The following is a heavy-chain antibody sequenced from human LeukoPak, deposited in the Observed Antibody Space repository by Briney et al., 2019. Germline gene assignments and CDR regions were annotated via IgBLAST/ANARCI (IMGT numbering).Heavy chain of an antibody. CDR1: GFTFSVYW. V-gene: IGHV3-7*01. Sequence: QAGGSLRLSCAASGFTFSVYWLSWVRQAPGKGLEWVANIKPDGSEKYYVDSVKGRFTISRDNAKNSLYLQMNSLRAEDTAVYYCARVRSGSSSWPRYFDYWGQGTLVTVSS. J-gene: IGHJ4*02. CDR2: IKPDGSEK. CDR3: ARVRSGSSSWPRYFDY. D-gene: IGHD6-13*01.